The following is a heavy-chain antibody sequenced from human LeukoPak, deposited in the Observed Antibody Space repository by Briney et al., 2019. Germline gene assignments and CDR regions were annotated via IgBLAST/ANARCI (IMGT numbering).Heavy chain of an antibody. CDR2: ISGSGGST. Sequence: PGGSLRLSCAASGFTFSSYSMNWVRQAPGKGLEWVSAISGSGGSTYYADSVKGRFTISRDNSKNTLYLQMNSLRAEDTAVYYCAKDFTSYSSSRPVNWFDPWGQGTLVTVSS. J-gene: IGHJ5*02. CDR3: AKDFTSYSSSRPVNWFDP. V-gene: IGHV3-23*01. D-gene: IGHD6-13*01. CDR1: GFTFSSYS.